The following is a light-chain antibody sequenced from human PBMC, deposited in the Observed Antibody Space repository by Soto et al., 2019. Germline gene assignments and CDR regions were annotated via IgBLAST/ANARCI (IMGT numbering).Light chain of an antibody. CDR3: QVWEATADQVV. J-gene: IGLJ2*01. Sequence: SYELTQPPSVSVAPGETARISCGGNNVGSRSVHWYQQKPGQAPFLVIYYDSDRPSGIHERFSGSNSGNTATLIISRVEAGDEADYYCQVWEATADQVVFGGGTKLTVL. CDR1: NVGSRS. CDR2: YDS. V-gene: IGLV3-21*01.